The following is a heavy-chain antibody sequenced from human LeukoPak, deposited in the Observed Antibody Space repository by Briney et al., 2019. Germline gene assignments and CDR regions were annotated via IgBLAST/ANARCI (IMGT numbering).Heavy chain of an antibody. CDR3: AKDSDYYDSSGCFDY. J-gene: IGHJ4*02. CDR1: GFTFRNYA. D-gene: IGHD3-22*01. Sequence: GGSLRLSCAASGFTFRNYAMNWVRQAPGKGLEWVSAISGSGGSTYYADSVKGRFTISRDNSKNTLYLQMNSLRAEDTAVYYCAKDSDYYDSSGCFDYWGQGTLVTVSS. V-gene: IGHV3-23*01. CDR2: ISGSGGST.